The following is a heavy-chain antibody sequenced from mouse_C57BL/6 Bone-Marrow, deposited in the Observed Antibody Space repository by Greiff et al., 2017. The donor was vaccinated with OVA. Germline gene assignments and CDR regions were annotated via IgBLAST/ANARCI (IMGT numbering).Heavy chain of an antibody. V-gene: IGHV14-2*01. Sequence: VQLQQSGAELVKPGASVKLSCTASGFNIKDYYMHWVKQRTEQGLEWIGRIDPEDGETKYAPKFPGKATITADTASNTAYLQLSSLTSEDTAVYYCASSSYWYFDVWGTGTTVTVSA. D-gene: IGHD1-1*01. J-gene: IGHJ1*03. CDR2: IDPEDGET. CDR1: GFNIKDYY. CDR3: ASSSYWYFDV.